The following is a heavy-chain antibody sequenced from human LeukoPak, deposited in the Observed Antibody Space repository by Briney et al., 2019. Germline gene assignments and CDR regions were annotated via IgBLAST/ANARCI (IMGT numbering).Heavy chain of an antibody. CDR1: GFTFSSYN. D-gene: IGHD5-18*01. CDR3: AKSSGYSYGHGSYYFDY. J-gene: IGHJ4*02. V-gene: IGHV3-21*04. Sequence: GGSLRLSCAASGFTFSSYNMNWVRQAPEKGLEWVSSISSSSNYIYYADSVKGRFTISRDNSKNTLYLQMNSLRAEDTAVYYCAKSSGYSYGHGSYYFDYWGQGTLVTVSS. CDR2: ISSSSNYI.